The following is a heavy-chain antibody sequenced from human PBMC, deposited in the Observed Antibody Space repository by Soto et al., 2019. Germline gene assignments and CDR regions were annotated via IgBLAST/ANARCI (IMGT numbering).Heavy chain of an antibody. D-gene: IGHD2-2*01. CDR2: MSYDGTNK. CDR3: ARGAYCNSTSCYRYGMDV. V-gene: IGHV3-30-3*01. Sequence: GGSLRLSCAASGFTFSSYAMHWVRQAPGKGLEWVAVMSYDGTNKYYADSVKGRFTISRDSSKSTLNLQMNSLRAEDTAVYYCARGAYCNSTSCYRYGMDVWGQGTTVTVSS. CDR1: GFTFSSYA. J-gene: IGHJ6*02.